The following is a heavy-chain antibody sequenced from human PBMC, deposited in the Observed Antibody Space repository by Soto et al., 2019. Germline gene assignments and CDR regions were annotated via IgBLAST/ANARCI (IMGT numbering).Heavy chain of an antibody. CDR1: GFIFSPYG. Sequence: GGSLRLSCAASGFIFSPYGIHWVRQAPGKGLEWVALIRNDGSDKYYAESVTGRFTISXXXSXXTXXLXXNXXSAXDTALYFCARAPRMAPFDIWGQGTMVTVSS. CDR2: IRNDGSDK. CDR3: ARAPRMAPFDI. V-gene: IGHV3-33*01. J-gene: IGHJ3*02.